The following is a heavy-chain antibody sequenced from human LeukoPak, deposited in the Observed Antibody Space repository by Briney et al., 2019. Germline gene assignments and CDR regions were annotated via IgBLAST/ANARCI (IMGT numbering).Heavy chain of an antibody. CDR1: GFTFSSYA. CDR2: IGAGGTFT. Sequence: QPGGSLRLSCTASGFTFSSYAMNWVRQAPGKGLEWVSGIGAGGTFTYYADSVKGRFTISRDNSRNTLYLQMNSLRAEDTAVYYCARSLWFESHGAFDIWGQGTMVTVSS. CDR3: ARSLWFESHGAFDI. D-gene: IGHD3-10*01. J-gene: IGHJ3*02. V-gene: IGHV3-23*01.